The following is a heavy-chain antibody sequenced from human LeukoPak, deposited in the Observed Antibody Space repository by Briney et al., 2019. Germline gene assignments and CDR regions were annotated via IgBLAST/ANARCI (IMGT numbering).Heavy chain of an antibody. CDR3: ARGGEDSGYYALPFDD. D-gene: IGHD3-22*01. J-gene: IGHJ4*02. Sequence: ASVKVSCKASGYTFTCYYMHWVRQAPGQGREWMGWINPNSGGTNYAQKFQGRVTMTRDTSISTAYMELSRLRSDDTAVYYCARGGEDSGYYALPFDDWGQGTLVTVSS. V-gene: IGHV1-2*02. CDR2: INPNSGGT. CDR1: GYTFTCYY.